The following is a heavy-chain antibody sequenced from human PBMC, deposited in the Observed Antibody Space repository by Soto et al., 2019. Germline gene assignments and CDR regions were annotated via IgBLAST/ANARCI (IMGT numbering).Heavy chain of an antibody. J-gene: IGHJ6*02. CDR2: ISSSGSTI. D-gene: IGHD2-8*01. Sequence: GGSLRLSCATSGFTFSDYYMSWIRQAPGKGLEWVSYISSSGSTIYYADSVKGRFTISRDNAKNSLYLQMNSLRAEDTAVYYCARRILSYYYGMDVWGQGTTVTVSS. CDR3: ARRILSYYYGMDV. CDR1: GFTFSDYY. V-gene: IGHV3-11*01.